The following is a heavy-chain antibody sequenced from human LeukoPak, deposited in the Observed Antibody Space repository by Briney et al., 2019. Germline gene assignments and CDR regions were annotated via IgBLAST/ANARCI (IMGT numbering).Heavy chain of an antibody. Sequence: SETLSLTCTVAGGSISSYYWSWIRQPPGKGLEWIGYIYYSGSTNYNPSLKSRVTISVDTSKNQFSLKLSSVTAADTAVYYCARRTCSRYYDSSGYYLGCAFDIWGQGTMVSVSS. V-gene: IGHV4-59*01. CDR3: ARRTCSRYYDSSGYYLGCAFDI. CDR2: IYYSGST. D-gene: IGHD3-22*01. J-gene: IGHJ3*02. CDR1: GGSISSYY.